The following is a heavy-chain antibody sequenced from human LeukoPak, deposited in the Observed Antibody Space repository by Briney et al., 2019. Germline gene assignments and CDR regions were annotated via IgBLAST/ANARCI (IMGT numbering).Heavy chain of an antibody. CDR3: AAMLSKDAFDI. CDR1: GFTFTRSA. V-gene: IGHV1-58*02. J-gene: IGHJ3*02. Sequence: TSVKVSCKASGFTFTRSAMQWVRQARGQRLEWIGWIVVGSGNTNYAQKFQERVTITRDMSTSTAYMELSSLRSEDTAVYYCAAMLSKDAFDIWGQGTMVTVSS. CDR2: IVVGSGNT. D-gene: IGHD3-16*02.